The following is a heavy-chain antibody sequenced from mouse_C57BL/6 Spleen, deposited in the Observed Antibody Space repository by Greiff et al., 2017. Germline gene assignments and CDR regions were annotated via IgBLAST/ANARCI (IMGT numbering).Heavy chain of an antibody. CDR2: SRNKANDYTT. CDR3: ARDAGDYEFAY. D-gene: IGHD2-4*01. Sequence: EVKLVESGGGLVQSGRSLRLSCATSGFTFSDFYMEWVRQAPGKGLEWIAASRNKANDYTTEYSASVKGRFIVSRDTSQSILYLQMNALRAEDTAIYYCARDAGDYEFAYWGQGTLVTVSA. CDR1: GFTFSDFY. J-gene: IGHJ3*01. V-gene: IGHV7-1*01.